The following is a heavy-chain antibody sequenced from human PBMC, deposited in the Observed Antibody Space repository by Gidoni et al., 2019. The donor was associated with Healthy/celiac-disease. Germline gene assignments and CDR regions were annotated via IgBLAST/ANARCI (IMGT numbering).Heavy chain of an antibody. Sequence: EVQLLESGGGLVQPGGSLRLSCAASGFTFSSLAMSWVRQAPGKGLEWVSAISGSGGSTYYADSVKGRFTISRDNSKNTLYLQMNSLRAEDTAVYYCAKASKVVVVPAAIPYYFDYWGQGTLVTVSS. CDR1: GFTFSSLA. CDR2: ISGSGGST. J-gene: IGHJ4*02. D-gene: IGHD2-2*02. V-gene: IGHV3-23*01. CDR3: AKASKVVVVPAAIPYYFDY.